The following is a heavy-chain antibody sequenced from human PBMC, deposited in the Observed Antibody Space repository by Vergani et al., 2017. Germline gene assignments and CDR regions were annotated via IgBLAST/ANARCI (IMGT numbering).Heavy chain of an antibody. Sequence: QVQLVESGGGVVQPGRSLRLSCAASGFTFSSYAMHWVRQAPGKGLEWVAVISYDGSSKYYADAVKGRFTISRDNSKNTLYRQMNSLRAEDTAVYYCARALLDHYDLWGPGVDYWGQGTLVTVSS. CDR2: ISYDGSSK. D-gene: IGHD3-3*01. V-gene: IGHV3-30*01. CDR3: ARALLDHYDLWGPGVDY. J-gene: IGHJ4*02. CDR1: GFTFSSYA.